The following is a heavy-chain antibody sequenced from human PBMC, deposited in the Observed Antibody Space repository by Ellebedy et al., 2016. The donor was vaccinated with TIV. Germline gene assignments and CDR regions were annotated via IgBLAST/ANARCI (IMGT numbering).Heavy chain of an antibody. CDR1: GFSFSVYG. CDR2: TWFDGSKE. CDR3: ARDRGMVRGVLLSDSGMDV. D-gene: IGHD3-10*01. V-gene: IGHV3-30*02. Sequence: PGGSLRLSCAASGFSFSVYGMVWVRQAPGQGLEWVAMTWFDGSKEYYADSVKGRFTISRDNSKNMLYLQMSTLRVDDTAVYYCARDRGMVRGVLLSDSGMDVWGQGTKVTVSS. J-gene: IGHJ6*02.